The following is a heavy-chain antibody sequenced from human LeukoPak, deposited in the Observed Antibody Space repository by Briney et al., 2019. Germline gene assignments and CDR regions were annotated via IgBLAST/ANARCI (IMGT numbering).Heavy chain of an antibody. CDR1: AYTFTDYY. V-gene: IGHV1-2*02. CDR2: INPNSGGT. D-gene: IGHD3-22*01. CDR3: ARASYYYDSSGYPGYYFDY. J-gene: IGHJ4*02. Sequence: ASVKVSCKASAYTFTDYYMHWLRQPPGQGLEWMGWINPNSGGTDYAQKFQGRVTMTRDTSISTAYMELSRLRSDDPAVYYCARASYYYDSSGYPGYYFDYWGQGTLVTVSS.